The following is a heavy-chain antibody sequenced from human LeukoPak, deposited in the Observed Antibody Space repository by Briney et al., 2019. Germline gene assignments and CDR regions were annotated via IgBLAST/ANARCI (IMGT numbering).Heavy chain of an antibody. V-gene: IGHV1-8*03. J-gene: IGHJ4*02. Sequence: ASVKVSCKASGGTFSSYAISWVRQATGQGLEWMGWMNPNSGNTGYAQKFQGRVTITRNTSISTAYMELSSLRSEDTAVYYCARATNDRLKSGYFDYWGQGTLVTVSS. D-gene: IGHD1-1*01. CDR3: ARATNDRLKSGYFDY. CDR2: MNPNSGNT. CDR1: GGTFSSYA.